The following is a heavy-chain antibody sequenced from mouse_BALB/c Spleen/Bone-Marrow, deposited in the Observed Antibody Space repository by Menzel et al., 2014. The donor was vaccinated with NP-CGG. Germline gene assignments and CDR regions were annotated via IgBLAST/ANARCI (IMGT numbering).Heavy chain of an antibody. J-gene: IGHJ1*01. Sequence: DVQLQESGGGLVQPGGSLRLSCALSGFTFTDYYMSWVRQPPGKALEWLGFIRNKANGYTTEYSTPVKGRFTISRDNSQSIRYLQMNTLRAEDSATYYCARDPTSNIYWYFDVWSEATTVTVSS. V-gene: IGHV7-3*02. CDR2: IRNKANGYTT. D-gene: IGHD2-5*01. CDR3: ARDPTSNIYWYFDV. CDR1: GFTFTDYY.